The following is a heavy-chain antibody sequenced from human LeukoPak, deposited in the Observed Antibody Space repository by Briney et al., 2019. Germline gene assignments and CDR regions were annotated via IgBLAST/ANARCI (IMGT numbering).Heavy chain of an antibody. J-gene: IGHJ4*02. CDR2: IKQDGSEK. D-gene: IGHD6-13*01. V-gene: IGHV3-7*03. CDR1: GFTFSNYW. Sequence: GGSLGLSCAASGFTFSNYWMSWVRQAPGKGLEWVANIKQDGSEKYYVDSVKGRFTISRDSAKNSLFLQMNSLRAEDTAVYYCATKLPAAGRGFDYWGQGTLVTVSS. CDR3: ATKLPAAGRGFDY.